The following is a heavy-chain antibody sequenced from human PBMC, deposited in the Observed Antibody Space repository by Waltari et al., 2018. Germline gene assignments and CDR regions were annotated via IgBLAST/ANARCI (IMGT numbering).Heavy chain of an antibody. CDR2: IIPILGIA. CDR1: GGTFSSYA. Sequence: QVQLVQSGAEVKKPGSSVKVSCKASGGTFSSYAINWVRRAPGQGLEWMGRIIPILGIANYAQKFQGRVTITADKSTSTAYMELSSLRSEDTAVYYCARDINFVVVAATPGWFDPWGQGTLVTVSS. D-gene: IGHD2-15*01. V-gene: IGHV1-69*04. CDR3: ARDINFVVVAATPGWFDP. J-gene: IGHJ5*02.